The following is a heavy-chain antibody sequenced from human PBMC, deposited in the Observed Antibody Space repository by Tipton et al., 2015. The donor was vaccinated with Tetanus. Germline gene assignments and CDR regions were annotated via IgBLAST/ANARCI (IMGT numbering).Heavy chain of an antibody. CDR2: IKWNGEST. CDR3: ARGLTQNYYDPSGDGFDF. CDR1: GFSFEDYG. J-gene: IGHJ3*01. V-gene: IGHV3-20*01. Sequence: SLRLSCEASGFSFEDYGMSWVRQVPGKGLEWVSGIKWNGESTAYADSVKGRFTISRDNARNSVSLHMNSLRAEDTALYHYARGLTQNYYDPSGDGFDFWGQGTKVTVSS. D-gene: IGHD3-22*01.